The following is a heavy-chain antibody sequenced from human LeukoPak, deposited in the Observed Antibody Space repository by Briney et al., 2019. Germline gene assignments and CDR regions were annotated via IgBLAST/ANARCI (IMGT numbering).Heavy chain of an antibody. CDR2: IIGRSTEK. CDR1: GFFLSDYS. V-gene: IGHV3-48*01. CDR3: VRDHYWAFDY. D-gene: IGHD2-8*02. Sequence: RGSLRLSCEAAGFFLSDYSMNWVRQAPGKGLEWISHIIGRSTEKTYADSVKGRFNIYRDDAKNSMFLQMGSLRAEDTAVYYCVRDHYWAFDYWGQGILVTVSS. J-gene: IGHJ4*02.